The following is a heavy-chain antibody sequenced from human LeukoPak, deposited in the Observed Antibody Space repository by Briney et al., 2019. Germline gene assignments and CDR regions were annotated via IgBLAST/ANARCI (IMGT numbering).Heavy chain of an antibody. CDR3: ARDRNTGSSYGNLFES. V-gene: IGHV3-74*01. Sequence: GRSLRLSCAASVFTFRHYWMHWVRQAPGKGLVWVPRINRDGGSTSYEDSVKGRFTISRDNAKNTLYLQMNSLRAEDTGVYYCARDRNTGSSYGNLFESWGQGTLVTVSS. J-gene: IGHJ4*02. CDR2: INRDGGST. CDR1: VFTFRHYW. D-gene: IGHD1-26*01.